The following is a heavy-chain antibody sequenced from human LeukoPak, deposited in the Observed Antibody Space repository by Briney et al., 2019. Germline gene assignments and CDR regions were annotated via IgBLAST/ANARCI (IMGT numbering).Heavy chain of an antibody. J-gene: IGHJ4*02. D-gene: IGHD5-18*01. CDR3: AKDAWIQLWCNFDY. CDR1: GFTFSSYT. V-gene: IGHV3-30*04. CDR2: ISYDGPNK. Sequence: PGGSLRLSCAASGFTFSSYTMHWVRRAPGKGLEWVAVISYDGPNKNYADSVKGRFTISRDNSKNTLYLQMNSLRAEDTAVYYCAKDAWIQLWCNFDYWGQGTLVTVSS.